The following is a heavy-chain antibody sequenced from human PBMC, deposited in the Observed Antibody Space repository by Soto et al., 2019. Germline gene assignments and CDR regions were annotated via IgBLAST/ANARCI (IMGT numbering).Heavy chain of an antibody. J-gene: IGHJ4*02. V-gene: IGHV4-34*01. CDR2: INHSGGT. CDR1: GWSFSGYY. CDR3: ARDKITGLFDY. Sequence: SETLSLSCAVYGWSFSGYYWTWIRQPPGTGLEWIGEINHSGGTNYNPSLKSRVTISVDTSKNQFSLKLTSVTAADTAVYYCARDKITGLFDYWGQGTLVTISS. D-gene: IGHD2-8*02.